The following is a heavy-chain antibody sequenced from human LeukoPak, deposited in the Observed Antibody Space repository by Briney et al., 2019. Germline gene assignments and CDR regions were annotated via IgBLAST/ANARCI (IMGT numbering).Heavy chain of an antibody. CDR1: GLTFSGYG. J-gene: IGHJ4*02. CDR2: IWYDGSNK. CDR3: AGDRATSYFDY. D-gene: IGHD1-26*01. V-gene: IGHV3-33*01. Sequence: GGSLRPSCAASGLTFSGYGMHWVRQAPGKGLEWVAVIWYDGSNKYYADSVKGRFTISRDNSKNTLYLQMNSLRAEDTAVYYCAGDRATSYFDYWGQGALVTVSS.